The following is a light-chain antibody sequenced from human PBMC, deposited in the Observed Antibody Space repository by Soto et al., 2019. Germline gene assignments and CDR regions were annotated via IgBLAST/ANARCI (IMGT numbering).Light chain of an antibody. J-gene: IGKJ5*01. V-gene: IGKV3D-20*02. CDR2: GAS. CDR1: QSVSSSY. CDR3: QQRNIWPPVT. Sequence: EIVLTQSPGTLSLSPGERATLSCRASQSVSSSYLAWYQQKPGQAPRLLIYGASSRATGIPARFSGSGSGTDFTLTVSRLEPEDFAVYYCQQRNIWPPVTFGQGTRLEIK.